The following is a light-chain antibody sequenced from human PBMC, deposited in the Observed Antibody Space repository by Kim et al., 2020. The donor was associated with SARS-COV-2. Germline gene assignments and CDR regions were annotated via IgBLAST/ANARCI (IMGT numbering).Light chain of an antibody. V-gene: IGKV1-33*01. CDR2: DAS. CDR3: QQYDNLPLT. Sequence: DIQMTQSPSSLSTSVGDRVTITCQASQDIGIYLNWYQQKPGKAPKLLIYDASNLETGVPSRFSGSRSGTDFTFTISSLQPEDIATYYCQQYDNLPLTFGGGTKRDIK. J-gene: IGKJ4*01. CDR1: QDIGIY.